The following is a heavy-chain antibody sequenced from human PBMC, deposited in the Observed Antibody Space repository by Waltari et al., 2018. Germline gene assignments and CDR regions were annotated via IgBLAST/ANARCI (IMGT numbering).Heavy chain of an antibody. Sequence: EVQLVESGGGLVQPGGSLRLSCAASGFTFSSYWMSWVRQAPGKGVEWVANIKQNGSEKYYVESVKGRFTISRDNAKNSLYLQMNSLRAEDTAVYYCARDYRDWAGPKYWGQGTLVTVSS. V-gene: IGHV3-7*01. D-gene: IGHD4-17*01. CDR3: ARDYRDWAGPKY. CDR2: IKQNGSEK. CDR1: GFTFSSYW. J-gene: IGHJ4*02.